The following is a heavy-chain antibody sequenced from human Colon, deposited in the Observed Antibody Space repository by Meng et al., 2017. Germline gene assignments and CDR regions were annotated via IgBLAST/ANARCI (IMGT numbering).Heavy chain of an antibody. CDR1: GFTFSSYG. D-gene: IGHD3-9*01. J-gene: IGHJ5*02. Sequence: SLKISCAASGFTFSSYGMHWVRQAPGKGLEWVAVIWYDGSNKYYADSVKGRFTISRDNSKNTLYLQMNSLRAEDTAVYYCTTIQKDVNWFDPWGQGTLVTVSS. CDR2: IWYDGSNK. CDR3: TTIQKDVNWFDP. V-gene: IGHV3-33*01.